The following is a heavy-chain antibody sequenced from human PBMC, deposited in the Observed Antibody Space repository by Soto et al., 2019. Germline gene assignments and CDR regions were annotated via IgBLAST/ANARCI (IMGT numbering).Heavy chain of an antibody. V-gene: IGHV4-30-4*01. D-gene: IGHD3-10*01. J-gene: IGHJ4*02. CDR3: ARWPVRGVIIPDY. CDR1: GGSISSGDYC. Sequence: SETLSLTCTVSGGSISSGDYCWSWIRQPPGKGLEWIGYIYYGGSTYYNPSLKSRVTMSVDTSKNQFSLKLSSVTAADTAVYYCARWPVRGVIIPDYWGQGTLVTVSS. CDR2: IYYGGST.